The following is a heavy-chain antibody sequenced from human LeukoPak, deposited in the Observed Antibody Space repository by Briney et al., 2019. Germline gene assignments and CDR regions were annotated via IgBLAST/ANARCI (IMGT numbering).Heavy chain of an antibody. J-gene: IGHJ4*02. CDR1: GYTFTSYG. V-gene: IGHV1-2*06. CDR3: AREQQLAD. D-gene: IGHD6-13*01. Sequence: ASVKVSCKASGYTFTSYGISWVRQAPGQGLEWMGRINPNSGSTNYAQKFQGRVTVTRDTSISTAYMELSSLRSDDTALYYCAREQQLADWGQGTLVTVSS. CDR2: INPNSGST.